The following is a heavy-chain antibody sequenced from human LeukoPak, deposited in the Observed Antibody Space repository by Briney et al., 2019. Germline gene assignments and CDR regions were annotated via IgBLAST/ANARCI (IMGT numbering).Heavy chain of an antibody. CDR2: ISWNSGSI. J-gene: IGHJ5*02. CDR3: AKVPSGSIQGEFGP. V-gene: IGHV3-9*01. CDR1: GFTFDDYA. D-gene: IGHD6-19*01. Sequence: PGRSLRLSCAASGFTFDDYAMHWVRHAPGKGLEWVSSISWNSGSIGYADSVKGRFTISRDNAKNSLYLQMNSLRAEDTALYYCAKVPSGSIQGEFGPWGQGTLVTVSS.